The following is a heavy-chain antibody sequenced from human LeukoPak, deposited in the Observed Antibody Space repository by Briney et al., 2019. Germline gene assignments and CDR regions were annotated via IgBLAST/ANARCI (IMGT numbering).Heavy chain of an antibody. CDR2: INHSGST. V-gene: IGHV4-34*01. CDR1: GGSFSGYY. Sequence: SETLSLTCAVYGGSFSGYYWSWIRQPPGKGLEWIGEINHSGSTNYNPSLKSRVTISVDTSKNQFSLKLSSVTAADTAVYYCARVRQQPAPAPFDYWGQGTLVTVSS. J-gene: IGHJ4*02. CDR3: ARVRQQPAPAPFDY. D-gene: IGHD6-13*01.